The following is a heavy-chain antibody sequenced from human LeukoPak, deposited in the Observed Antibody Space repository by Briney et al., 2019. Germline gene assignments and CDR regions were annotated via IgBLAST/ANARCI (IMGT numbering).Heavy chain of an antibody. V-gene: IGHV4-31*03. CDR1: GGSISSGGYY. Sequence: SETLSLTCTVSGGSISSGGYYWSWIRQHPGKGLEWIGYIYYSGSTYYNPSLKSRVTISVDTSKNQFSLKLSSVTAADTAVYYCARGRASGIAAAGTYYFDDWGQGTPGTVSS. D-gene: IGHD6-13*01. J-gene: IGHJ4*02. CDR3: ARGRASGIAAAGTYYFDD. CDR2: IYYSGST.